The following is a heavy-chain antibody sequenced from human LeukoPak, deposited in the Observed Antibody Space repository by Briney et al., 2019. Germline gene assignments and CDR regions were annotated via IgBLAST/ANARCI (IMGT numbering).Heavy chain of an antibody. J-gene: IGHJ4*02. CDR1: GGSLSSYY. CDR3: AKHNSVGATTPYYFDY. CDR2: IYTSGST. V-gene: IGHV4-4*07. D-gene: IGHD1-26*01. Sequence: PSETLSLTCTVSGGSLSSYYWNWIRQPAGKGLEWIGRIYTSGSTNYNPSLKSRVTMSVDTSKNQFSLKLSSVTAADTAVYYCAKHNSVGATTPYYFDYWGQGTLVTVSS.